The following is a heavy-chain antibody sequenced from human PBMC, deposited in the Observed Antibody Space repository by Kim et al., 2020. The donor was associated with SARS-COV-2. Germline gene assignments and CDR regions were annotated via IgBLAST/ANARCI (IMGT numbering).Heavy chain of an antibody. D-gene: IGHD5-18*01. Sequence: ASVKVSCKASGYTFTSYGISWVRQAPGQGLEWMGWISAYNGNTNYAQKLQGRVTMTTDTSTSTAYMELRSLRSDDTAVYYCARRGVTEWAMVTYYYYYGMDVWGQGTTVTVSS. V-gene: IGHV1-18*01. CDR2: ISAYNGNT. J-gene: IGHJ6*02. CDR3: ARRGVTEWAMVTYYYYYGMDV. CDR1: GYTFTSYG.